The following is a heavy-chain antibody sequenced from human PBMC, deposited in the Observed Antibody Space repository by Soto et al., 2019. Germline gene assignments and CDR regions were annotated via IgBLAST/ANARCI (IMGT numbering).Heavy chain of an antibody. V-gene: IGHV4-30-4*01. D-gene: IGHD2-2*01. CDR2: IYYSGST. Sequence: SETLSLTCTVSGGSINRGDSYWSWIRQPPGKGLEWIGYIYYSGSTYYNPSLESRVSISVDTSKNQFSLKLHSVTAADTAVYYCARAPRYQLLNFGFYVLPDYWGQGTLVTVSS. CDR1: GGSINRGDSY. CDR3: ARAPRYQLLNFGFYVLPDY. J-gene: IGHJ4*02.